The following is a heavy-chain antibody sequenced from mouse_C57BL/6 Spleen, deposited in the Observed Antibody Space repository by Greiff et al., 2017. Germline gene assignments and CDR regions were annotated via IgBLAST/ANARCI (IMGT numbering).Heavy chain of an antibody. CDR2: IYPGDGDT. J-gene: IGHJ2*01. Sequence: SGAELVKPGASVKISCKASGYAFSSYWMNWVKQRPGKGLEWIGQIYPGDGDTNYNGKFKGKATLTADKSSSTAYMQLSSLTSEDSAVYFCARSRGNSYYFDYWGQGTTLTVSS. D-gene: IGHD2-1*01. CDR1: GYAFSSYW. V-gene: IGHV1-80*01. CDR3: ARSRGNSYYFDY.